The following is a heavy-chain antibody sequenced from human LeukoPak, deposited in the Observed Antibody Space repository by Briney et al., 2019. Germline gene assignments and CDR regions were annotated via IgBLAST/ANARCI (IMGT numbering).Heavy chain of an antibody. CDR2: ISAYNGNT. J-gene: IGHJ6*03. CDR1: GYTFTSYG. CDR3: ARVSANSHFYYYYYYMDV. Sequence: ASVKVSCKASGYTFTSYGISWVRQAPGQGLEWMGWISAYNGNTNYAQKLQGRVTMTTDTSTSTAYMELRSLRSDDAAVYYCARVSANSHFYYYYYYMDVWGKGTTVTVSS. V-gene: IGHV1-18*01. D-gene: IGHD1/OR15-1a*01.